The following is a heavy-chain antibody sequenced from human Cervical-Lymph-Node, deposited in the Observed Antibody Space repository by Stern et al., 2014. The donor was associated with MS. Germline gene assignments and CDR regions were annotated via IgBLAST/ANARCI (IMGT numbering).Heavy chain of an antibody. CDR2: INPSGGST. CDR3: ARSLRGSSHRQYYFDY. D-gene: IGHD6-6*01. CDR1: GYTFTSYY. V-gene: IGHV1-46*01. J-gene: IGHJ4*02. Sequence: QVQLVQSGAEVKKPGASVKVSCKASGYTFTSYYMHWVRQAPGQGLEWMGIINPSGGSTSYAQKFQGRVTMTRDTSTSTVYMELSSLRSEDTAVYYCARSLRGSSHRQYYFDYWGQGTLVTVSS.